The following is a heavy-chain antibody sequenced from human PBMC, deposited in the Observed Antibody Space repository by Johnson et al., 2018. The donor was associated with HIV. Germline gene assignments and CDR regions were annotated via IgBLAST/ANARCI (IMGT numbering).Heavy chain of an antibody. Sequence: VQVVESGGGVVQPGRSLRLSCAASGFTFSSYAMHWVRQAPGKGLEWVAVISYDGSNKYYADSVKGRFTISRDNSKNTLYLQMNSLRAEDTAVYYCAREGVAVAGTGDAFDIWGQGTMVTVSS. D-gene: IGHD6-19*01. V-gene: IGHV3-30*14. CDR1: GFTFSSYA. J-gene: IGHJ3*02. CDR3: AREGVAVAGTGDAFDI. CDR2: ISYDGSNK.